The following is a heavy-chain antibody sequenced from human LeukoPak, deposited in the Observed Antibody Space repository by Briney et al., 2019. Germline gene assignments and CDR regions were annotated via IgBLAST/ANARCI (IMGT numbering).Heavy chain of an antibody. D-gene: IGHD6-6*01. J-gene: IGHJ4*02. CDR3: TRDLGYSSSSATPLDF. Sequence: ASVKVSCKASGYTFTGYYMHWVRQAPGQGLEWMGWINPNSGGTNYAQKFQGGVTMTRDTSISTAYMELRSLRSDDTAVFYCTRDLGYSSSSATPLDFWGQGTLVTVSS. CDR1: GYTFTGYY. V-gene: IGHV1-2*02. CDR2: INPNSGGT.